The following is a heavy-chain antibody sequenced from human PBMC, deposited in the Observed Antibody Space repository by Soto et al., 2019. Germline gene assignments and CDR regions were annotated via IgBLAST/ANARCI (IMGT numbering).Heavy chain of an antibody. D-gene: IGHD5-18*01. CDR3: ARDNGYRYGYNLAH. Sequence: QVQLQESGPGLVKPSETLSLTCTVSGGSISSYYWSWIRQPPGKGLEWIGYIYYSGSTNYNPSLKIRVNISVDTSQNQCSLNLTSVNAEDKAVYYCARDNGYRYGYNLAHLGQGTLVTVSS. J-gene: IGHJ4*02. CDR1: GGSISSYY. CDR2: IYYSGST. V-gene: IGHV4-59*01.